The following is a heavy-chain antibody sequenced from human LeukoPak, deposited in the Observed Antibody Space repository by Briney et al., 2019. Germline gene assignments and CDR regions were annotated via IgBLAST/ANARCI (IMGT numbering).Heavy chain of an antibody. CDR2: IYPGDSDT. CDR1: GYSFTSYW. D-gene: IGHD3-9*01. Sequence: GESLKISCKGSGYSFTSYWIGWVRQMPGKGLEWLGIIYPGDSDTRYSPSFQGQVTISADKSISTAYLQWSSLKASDTAMYYCARVAVGDILTGPNPSDLDYWGQGTLVTVSS. J-gene: IGHJ4*02. CDR3: ARVAVGDILTGPNPSDLDY. V-gene: IGHV5-51*01.